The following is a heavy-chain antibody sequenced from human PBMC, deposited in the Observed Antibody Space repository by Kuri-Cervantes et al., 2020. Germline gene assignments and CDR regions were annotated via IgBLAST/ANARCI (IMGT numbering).Heavy chain of an antibody. V-gene: IGHV3-7*01. CDR1: GFNFGDCA. CDR3: ARGNRNTKDAFDI. J-gene: IGHJ3*02. CDR2: IKQDGSAR. D-gene: IGHD1-14*01. Sequence: GESLKISCIASGFNFGDCAMNWVRQAPGKGLEWVAIIKQDGSARYYADSVKGRFTISRDNVKNSLYLQVSSPRAEDTAVYYCARGNRNTKDAFDIWGQGTVVTVSS.